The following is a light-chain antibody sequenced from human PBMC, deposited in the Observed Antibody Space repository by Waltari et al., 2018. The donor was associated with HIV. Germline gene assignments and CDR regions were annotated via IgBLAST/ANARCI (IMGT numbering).Light chain of an antibody. CDR3: QSYDSSLSGNWV. CDR1: SSNIGAGYD. J-gene: IGLJ3*02. Sequence: QSVLTQPPSVSGAPGQRVTIPCTGSSSNIGAGYDVHWYQLLPGTAPKVLIYGDNKRPSGVPDRFSGSKSGTSASLAITGLQAEDEADYYCQSYDSSLSGNWVFGGGTKLIVL. CDR2: GDN. V-gene: IGLV1-40*01.